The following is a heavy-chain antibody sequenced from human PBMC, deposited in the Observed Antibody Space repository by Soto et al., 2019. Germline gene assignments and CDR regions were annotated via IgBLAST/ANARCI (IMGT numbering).Heavy chain of an antibody. Sequence: EVQLVESGGDLIQPGGSLRISCAASGFTFSTSWMHWVRQAPGEGPAWVSRINSDGTTINYADSVKGRFTISRDNAKNTLYLQMNSLRADDTAVYYCAIAGSYRFDYWGQGTLVTVSS. D-gene: IGHD1-26*01. CDR1: GFTFSTSW. CDR2: INSDGTTI. J-gene: IGHJ4*02. V-gene: IGHV3-74*01. CDR3: AIAGSYRFDY.